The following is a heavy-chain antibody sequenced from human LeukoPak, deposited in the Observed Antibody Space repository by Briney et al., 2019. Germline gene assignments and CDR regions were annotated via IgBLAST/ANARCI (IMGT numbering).Heavy chain of an antibody. V-gene: IGHV1-2*02. D-gene: IGHD3-22*01. CDR3: ASWVFYYDRNNWFDP. J-gene: IGHJ5*02. CDR2: INPNSGGT. Sequence: GASVKVSCKASGYTFTGYYMHWVRQAPGQGLEWMGWINPNSGGTNYAQKFQGRVTMTRDTSISTVYMELSRLRSDDTAVYYCASWVFYYDRNNWFDPWGQGTLVTVSS. CDR1: GYTFTGYY.